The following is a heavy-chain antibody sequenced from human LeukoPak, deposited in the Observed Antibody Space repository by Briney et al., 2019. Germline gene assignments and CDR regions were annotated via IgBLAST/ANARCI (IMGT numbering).Heavy chain of an antibody. Sequence: EGSLRLSCAASGFTFSSYAVSWVRQAPGKGLEWVSSISGSGGNTYYADSVKGRFTISRDNSKNTLYLQMNSLRAEDTAVYYCAKEGSSWGFDCWGQGTLVTVSS. CDR1: GFTFSSYA. V-gene: IGHV3-23*01. CDR3: AKEGSSWGFDC. D-gene: IGHD6-13*01. CDR2: ISGSGGNT. J-gene: IGHJ4*02.